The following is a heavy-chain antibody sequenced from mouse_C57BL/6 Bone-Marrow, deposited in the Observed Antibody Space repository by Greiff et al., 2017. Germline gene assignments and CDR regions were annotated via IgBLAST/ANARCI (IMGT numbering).Heavy chain of an antibody. D-gene: IGHD1-1*01. CDR3: ATTVDWYFDV. CDR2: IDPSDSFT. Sequence: KQSCKASGYTFTSYWMQWVKQRPGQGLEWIGEIDPSDSFTNYNQKFKGKATLTVDTSSSTAYMQLSSLTSEDSAVYYCATTVDWYFDVWGTGTTVTVSS. J-gene: IGHJ1*03. V-gene: IGHV1-50*01. CDR1: GYTFTSYW.